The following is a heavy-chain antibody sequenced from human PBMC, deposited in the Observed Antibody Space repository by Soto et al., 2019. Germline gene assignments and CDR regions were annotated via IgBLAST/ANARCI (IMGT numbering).Heavy chain of an antibody. J-gene: IGHJ3*02. CDR3: AGGTYLDAFDI. D-gene: IGHD3-16*01. Sequence: QVQLVQSGAEVKKPGASVKVPCKASGYTFTSYGVSWVRQAPGQGLEWMGWITPYSDNTNSAQKVQGRLTMTTDTPASSAYTELRSLRSDDTAVYYCAGGTYLDAFDIWGQGKIVTVSS. CDR1: GYTFTSYG. CDR2: ITPYSDNT. V-gene: IGHV1-18*01.